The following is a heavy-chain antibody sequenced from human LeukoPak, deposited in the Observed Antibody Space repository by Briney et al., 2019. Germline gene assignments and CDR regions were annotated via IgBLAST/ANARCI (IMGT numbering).Heavy chain of an antibody. CDR3: ATSLVVPGITYFDY. J-gene: IGHJ4*02. CDR2: ISSSSYI. CDR1: GFTFSSYS. Sequence: AGGSLRLSCAASGFTFSSYSMNWVRQAPGKGLEWVSSISSSSYIYYADSVKGRFTISRDNSKNTLYLQMNSLRAEDTAVYYCATSLVVPGITYFDYWGQGTLVTVSS. V-gene: IGHV3-21*04. D-gene: IGHD2-2*01.